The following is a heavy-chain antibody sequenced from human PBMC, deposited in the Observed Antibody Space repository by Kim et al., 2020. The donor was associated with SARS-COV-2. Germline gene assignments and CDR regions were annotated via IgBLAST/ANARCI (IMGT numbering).Heavy chain of an antibody. V-gene: IGHV1-3*01. CDR3: ARDMDPTVYDY. D-gene: IGHD4-4*01. J-gene: IGHJ4*02. Sequence: QYTQKFKGRVTITRDTSANTAYMELRRLTTKDTAIYYCARDMDPTVYDYWGQGTLVTVSS.